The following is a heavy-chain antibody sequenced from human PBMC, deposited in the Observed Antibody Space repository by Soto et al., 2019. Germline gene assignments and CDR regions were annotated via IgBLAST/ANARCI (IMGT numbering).Heavy chain of an antibody. Sequence: ETLSLTCTVSGGSISSYYWSWIRQPPGKGLEWIGYIYYSGSTNYNPSLKSRVTISVDTSKNQFSLKLSSVTAADTAVYYCARARSSYYYYYGMDVWGQGTTVTVSS. CDR1: GGSISSYY. CDR2: IYYSGST. J-gene: IGHJ6*02. CDR3: ARARSSYYYYYGMDV. V-gene: IGHV4-59*01.